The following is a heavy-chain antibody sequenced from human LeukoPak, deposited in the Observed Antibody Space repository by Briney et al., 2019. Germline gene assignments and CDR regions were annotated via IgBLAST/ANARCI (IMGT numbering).Heavy chain of an antibody. V-gene: IGHV4-4*07. Sequence: SETLSLTCTVSGGSISSYYWNWIRQPAGKGLEWIGRIYSSGSTNYNPSLKSRVTISVDTSKNQFSLKLSSVTAADTAVYYCAREEGSSSSGIDYWGQGTLVTVSS. CDR2: IYSSGST. CDR1: GGSISSYY. D-gene: IGHD6-6*01. J-gene: IGHJ4*02. CDR3: AREEGSSSSGIDY.